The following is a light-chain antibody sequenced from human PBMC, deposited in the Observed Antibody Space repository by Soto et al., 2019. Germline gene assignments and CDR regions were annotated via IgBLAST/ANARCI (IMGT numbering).Light chain of an antibody. V-gene: IGKV3-20*01. CDR3: QQYGDSPPT. Sequence: EIVLTQSPGTLSLSPGESATLSCRASQSVSSNSLAWYRRNPGQPPSLRIYGTSTRATHIPRRFSGSGSGTDFTLTITRLEPEDFAVYFCQQYGDSPPTFGQGTKVEVK. J-gene: IGKJ1*01. CDR1: QSVSSNS. CDR2: GTS.